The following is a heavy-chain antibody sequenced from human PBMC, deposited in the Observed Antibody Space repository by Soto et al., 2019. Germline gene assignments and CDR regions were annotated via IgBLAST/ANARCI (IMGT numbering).Heavy chain of an antibody. CDR2: ISYDGSNK. J-gene: IGHJ4*02. D-gene: IGHD6-13*01. CDR3: ARDSAAVAGTFGEY. CDR1: GFTFSSYA. V-gene: IGHV3-30-3*01. Sequence: QVQLVESGGGVVQPGRSLRLSCAASGFTFSSYAMHWVRQAPGKGLEWVAVISYDGSNKYYADSVKGRFTISRDNSKNTLYLQMNSLRAEDTAVYYCARDSAAVAGTFGEYWGQGTLVTVSS.